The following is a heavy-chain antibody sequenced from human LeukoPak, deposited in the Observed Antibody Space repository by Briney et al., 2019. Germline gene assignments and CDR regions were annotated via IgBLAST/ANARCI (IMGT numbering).Heavy chain of an antibody. CDR1: GFTFSSYE. D-gene: IGHD3/OR15-3a*01. V-gene: IGHV3-48*03. CDR3: ARVDYPGAFDI. CDR2: ISSSGSTI. J-gene: IGHJ3*02. Sequence: GGSLRLSCAASGFTFSSYEMNWVRQAPGKGLEWVSYISSSGSTIYYADSVEGRFTISRDNAKNSLYLQMNSLRAEDTAVYYCARVDYPGAFDIWGQGTMVTVSS.